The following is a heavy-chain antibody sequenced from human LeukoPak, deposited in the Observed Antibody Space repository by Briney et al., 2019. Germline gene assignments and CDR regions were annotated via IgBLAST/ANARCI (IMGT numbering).Heavy chain of an antibody. CDR1: GYTFRNYG. D-gene: IGHD6-13*01. CDR2: ISAYKGNR. Sequence: ASVKVSCKTSGYTFRNYGLSWVRQAPGQGLEWMGWISAYKGNRDYPQKFQGRVTLTTDTSSTTNTSTTTDYMERRSLTYDDSAMYFCARVRMPKRASSWDSCPLDYWGKGTLVTVSS. J-gene: IGHJ4*02. V-gene: IGHV1-18*01. CDR3: ARVRMPKRASSWDSCPLDY.